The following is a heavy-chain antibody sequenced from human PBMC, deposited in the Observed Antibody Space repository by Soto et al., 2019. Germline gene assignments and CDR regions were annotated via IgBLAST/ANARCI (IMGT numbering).Heavy chain of an antibody. D-gene: IGHD6-19*01. CDR1: GYTFSNYA. CDR3: AKDSPRIQVAGPGWFDP. CDR2: INVGNGKT. V-gene: IGHV1-3*01. Sequence: ASVKVSCKASGYTFSNYAIHWLRQAPGQRLEWMGWINVGNGKTKYSENFQDRVTITRDTSASTAYMELSSLRSEDTAVYYCAKDSPRIQVAGPGWFDPWGKGTLVTVAS. J-gene: IGHJ5*02.